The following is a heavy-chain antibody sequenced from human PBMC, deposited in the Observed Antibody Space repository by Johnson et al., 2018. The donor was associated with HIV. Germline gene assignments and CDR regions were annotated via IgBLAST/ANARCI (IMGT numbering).Heavy chain of an antibody. J-gene: IGHJ3*02. V-gene: IGHV3-64*01. D-gene: IGHD3-3*01. CDR1: GFTFSSYA. Sequence: EVQLVESGGGLVQPGGSLRLSCAASGFTFSSYAMHWVRQAPGKGLEYVSAISSNGGSTYYANSVKGRFTISRDNSKNTLYLQMGSLRAEDTAVYYCARAGSGFDALDIWGQGTMVTVSS. CDR3: ARAGSGFDALDI. CDR2: ISSNGGST.